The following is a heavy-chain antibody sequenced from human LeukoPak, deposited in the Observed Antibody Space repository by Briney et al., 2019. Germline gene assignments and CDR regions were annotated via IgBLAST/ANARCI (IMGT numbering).Heavy chain of an antibody. J-gene: IGHJ4*02. CDR2: IYTSGTT. Sequence: SETPSLTCTVSRASISTYYWSWIRQPPGKGLEWIGSIYTSGTTNYNPSLKGRVTMSVDTSKNQFSLRLSSVTAADTAVYYCARGGDFGDYWGQGTLVTVSS. CDR1: RASISTYY. D-gene: IGHD2-21*02. V-gene: IGHV4-59*01. CDR3: ARGGDFGDY.